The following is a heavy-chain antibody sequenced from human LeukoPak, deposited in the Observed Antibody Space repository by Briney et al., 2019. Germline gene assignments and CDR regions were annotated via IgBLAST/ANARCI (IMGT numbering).Heavy chain of an antibody. CDR2: ISGSGGST. J-gene: IGHJ4*02. CDR1: GFTFSSYG. D-gene: IGHD3-9*01. CDR3: AKTITYYDILTGYTLDY. V-gene: IGHV3-23*01. Sequence: GGSLRLSCAASGFTFSSYGMSWVRQAPGKGLEWVSAISGSGGSTYYADSVKGRFTISRDNSKNTLYLQMNSLRAEDTAVYYCAKTITYYDILTGYTLDYWGQGTLVTVSS.